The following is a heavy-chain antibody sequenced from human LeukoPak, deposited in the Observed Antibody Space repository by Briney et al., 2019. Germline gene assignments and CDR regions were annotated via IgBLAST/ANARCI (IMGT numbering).Heavy chain of an antibody. CDR2: INTSGST. CDR1: GGSISSYY. J-gene: IGHJ6*03. CDR3: ARRSTVTKGVGYYYYYMDV. V-gene: IGHV4-4*07. Sequence: PSETLSLTCTVSGGSISSYYWSWIRQPAGKGLEWIGRINTSGSTNYNPSLKSRVTMSVDTSKNQFSLKLSSVTAADAAVYYCARRSTVTKGVGYYYYYMDVWGKGTTVTVSS. D-gene: IGHD4-17*01.